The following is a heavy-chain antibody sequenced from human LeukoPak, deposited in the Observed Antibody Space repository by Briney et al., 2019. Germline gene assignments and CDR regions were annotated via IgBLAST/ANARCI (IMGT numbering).Heavy chain of an antibody. CDR1: GGSISSSSYY. Sequence: EALSLTCTVSGGSISSSSYYWGWIRQPPGKGLEWASAISGSGGSTYYADSVKGRFTISRDNSKNTLYLQMNSLRAEDTAVYYCTKTSGRGYYMDVWGKGTTLIVSS. CDR2: ISGSGGST. CDR3: TKTSGRGYYMDV. D-gene: IGHD2-2*01. V-gene: IGHV3-23*01. J-gene: IGHJ6*03.